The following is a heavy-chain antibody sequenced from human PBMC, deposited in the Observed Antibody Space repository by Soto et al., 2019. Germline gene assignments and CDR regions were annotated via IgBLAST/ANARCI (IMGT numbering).Heavy chain of an antibody. D-gene: IGHD3-10*01. V-gene: IGHV3-15*07. CDR2: IKSKIDGGTT. CDR1: GFTFSNAW. CDR3: TTTPEASLVRGVIITGAYYYYYGMDV. Sequence: GGSLRLSCAASGFTFSNAWMNWVRQAPGKGQEKVGRIKSKIDGGTTDYAAPVKGRFTISRDDSKNTLYLQMNSLKTEDTAVYYCTTTPEASLVRGVIITGAYYYYYGMDVWGQGTTVTVSS. J-gene: IGHJ6*02.